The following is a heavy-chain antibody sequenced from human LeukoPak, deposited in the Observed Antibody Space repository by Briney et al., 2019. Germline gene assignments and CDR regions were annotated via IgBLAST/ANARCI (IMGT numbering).Heavy chain of an antibody. V-gene: IGHV3-21*04. J-gene: IGHJ4*02. D-gene: IGHD3-3*01. CDR1: GFTFSSYS. CDR3: AKDRPDFWSGYYTGVSDY. Sequence: GGSLRLSCAASGFTFSSYSMNWVRQAPGKGLEWVSSISSSSSYIYYADSVKGRFTISRDNAKNSLYLQMNSLRAEDTAVYYCAKDRPDFWSGYYTGVSDYWGQGTLVTVSS. CDR2: ISSSSSYI.